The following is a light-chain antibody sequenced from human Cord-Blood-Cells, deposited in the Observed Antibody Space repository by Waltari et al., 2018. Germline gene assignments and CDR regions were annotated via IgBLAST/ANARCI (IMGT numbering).Light chain of an antibody. J-gene: IGLJ1*01. CDR2: EVS. Sequence: QSALTQPASVSGSPGQSITISCTGTSSDVGGYNYVPWYQPHPGKAPKLMIYEVSNRPSGVSNRFSGSKSGNTASLTISGLQAEDEADYYCSSYTSSSTLVFGTGTKVTVL. CDR3: SSYTSSSTLV. CDR1: SSDVGGYNY. V-gene: IGLV2-14*01.